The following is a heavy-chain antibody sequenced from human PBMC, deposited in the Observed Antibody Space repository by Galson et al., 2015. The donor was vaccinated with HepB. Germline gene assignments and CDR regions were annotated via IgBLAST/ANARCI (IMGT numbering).Heavy chain of an antibody. V-gene: IGHV4-30-2*01. CDR3: ARVVSSSGYPIDY. Sequence: TLSLTCAVSGGSISSGGYSWSWIRQPPGKGLEWIRYIYHSGSTYYNPSLKSRVTISVDRSKNQFSLKLSSVTAADTAVYYCARVVSSSGYPIDYWGQGTLVTVSS. CDR2: IYHSGST. D-gene: IGHD3-22*01. J-gene: IGHJ4*02. CDR1: GGSISSGGYS.